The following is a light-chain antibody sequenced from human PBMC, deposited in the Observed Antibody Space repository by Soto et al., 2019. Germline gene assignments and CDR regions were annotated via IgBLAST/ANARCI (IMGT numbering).Light chain of an antibody. CDR2: GAS. Sequence: EIVLTQSPGTLSLSPGERATLSCRAGQSVTSSYLAWYQQKPGQAPRLLIYGASSRATGIPDRFSGSGSGTEFTLTISSLQSEDFALYYCQQYNNWPWTFGQGTKVDIK. J-gene: IGKJ1*01. CDR3: QQYNNWPWT. CDR1: QSVTSSY. V-gene: IGKV3D-15*01.